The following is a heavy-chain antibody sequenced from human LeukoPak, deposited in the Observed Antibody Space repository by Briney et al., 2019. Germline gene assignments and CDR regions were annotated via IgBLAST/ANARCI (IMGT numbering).Heavy chain of an antibody. D-gene: IGHD5-24*01. V-gene: IGHV1-18*01. CDR3: ARELREEMAPEVETDAFDI. Sequence: ASMKVSCKAGGDAFSRSGVSGGRRAPGQGLEWMGWISAHNGDTNYAQKFQGRVTMTTDTSTSTIYMELRGLRSDDTTVYYCARELREEMAPEVETDAFDIWGQGTMVTVSS. CDR2: ISAHNGDT. CDR1: GDAFSRSG. J-gene: IGHJ3*02.